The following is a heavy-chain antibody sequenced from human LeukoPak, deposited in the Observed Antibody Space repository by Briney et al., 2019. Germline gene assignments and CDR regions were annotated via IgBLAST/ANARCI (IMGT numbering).Heavy chain of an antibody. V-gene: IGHV1-18*01. Sequence: ASVKVSCKASGYTFSIYGFSWVRQAPGQGLEWMGWISAYNGNTNYAQKFQGRVTMTTDTSTSTAHMELRSLRSDDTAVYYCARGGVVVTARQLDYWGQGTLVTVSS. CDR1: GYTFSIYG. J-gene: IGHJ4*02. CDR3: ARGGVVVTARQLDY. CDR2: ISAYNGNT. D-gene: IGHD2-21*02.